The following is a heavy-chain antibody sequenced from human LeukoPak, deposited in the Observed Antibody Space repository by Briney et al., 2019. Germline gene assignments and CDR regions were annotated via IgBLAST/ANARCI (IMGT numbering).Heavy chain of an antibody. D-gene: IGHD2/OR15-2a*01. CDR3: ARLTTYYFDY. CDR1: GGSISSSSYY. CDR2: IYDSGSA. V-gene: IGHV4-39*01. J-gene: IGHJ4*02. Sequence: SETLSLTCTVSGGSISSSSYYWGWIRQPPGKGLEWIGSIYDSGSAYYNPALKSRVTISVDTSKNQFSLRLSSVTAADTAVYYCARLTTYYFDYWGQGTLVTVSS.